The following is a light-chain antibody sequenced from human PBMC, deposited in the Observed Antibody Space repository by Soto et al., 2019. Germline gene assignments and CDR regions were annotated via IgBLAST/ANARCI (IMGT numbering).Light chain of an antibody. CDR3: QHYGSPPYT. CDR2: GAS. V-gene: IGKV3-20*01. J-gene: IGKJ2*01. Sequence: EIVLTQSPGTLSLSPGERATLSCRASQSVSSSYLAWYQQKPGQAPRLLIYGASSRATGIPDRFSGSGSGTDFTITISRLEPEDFAVYYCQHYGSPPYTFGQGTKLEIK. CDR1: QSVSSSY.